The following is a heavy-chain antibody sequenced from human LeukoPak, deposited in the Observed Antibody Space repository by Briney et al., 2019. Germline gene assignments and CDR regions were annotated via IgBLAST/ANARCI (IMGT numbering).Heavy chain of an antibody. CDR2: IYPGDSDT. V-gene: IGHV5-51*01. J-gene: IGHJ4*02. D-gene: IGHD3-22*01. CDR1: GYSFTSYW. Sequence: GESLKICCKGSGYSFTSYWIGWVRQMPGKGLEWMGIIYPGDSDTRYSPSFQGQVTISADKSISTAYQQWSSLTASDTALYYCARRYYYDSSGYYDYWGQGTLVTVSS. CDR3: ARRYYYDSSGYYDY.